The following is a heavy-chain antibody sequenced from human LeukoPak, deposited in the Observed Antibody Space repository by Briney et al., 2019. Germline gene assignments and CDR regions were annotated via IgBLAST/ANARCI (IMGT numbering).Heavy chain of an antibody. V-gene: IGHV3-7*01. Sequence: GGSLRLSCAASGFTFSSHWMSWVRQAPGKGLEWVADINEDGSKKYYVESVKGRLTISRDNAEQSLYLQMNSLRAEDTAVYYCARSPGTRGDYWGQGTLVTVSS. D-gene: IGHD1/OR15-1a*01. CDR3: ARSPGTRGDY. CDR2: INEDGSKK. CDR1: GFTFSSHW. J-gene: IGHJ4*02.